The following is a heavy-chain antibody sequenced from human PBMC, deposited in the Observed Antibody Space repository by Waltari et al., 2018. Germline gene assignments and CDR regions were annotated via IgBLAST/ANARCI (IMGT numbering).Heavy chain of an antibody. Sequence: QVQLQESGPGLVKPSETLSLTCTVSGGSISGYYWSWIRQPPGKGLEWIGYIYSSGSTNYNPSLQSRVTISVDTSKNQFSLKLNSVTAADTAVYYCARFRYLGDSSSWFDPWGQGTLVTVSS. CDR3: ARFRYLGDSSSWFDP. V-gene: IGHV4-59*01. D-gene: IGHD6-13*01. J-gene: IGHJ5*02. CDR1: GGSISGYY. CDR2: IYSSGST.